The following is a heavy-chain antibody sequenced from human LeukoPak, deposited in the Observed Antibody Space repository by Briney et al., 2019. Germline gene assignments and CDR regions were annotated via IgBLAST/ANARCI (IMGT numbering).Heavy chain of an antibody. CDR1: GDSVSSNSAA. CDR3: AGMPLMVRGVIGGQSFNDY. J-gene: IGHJ4*02. Sequence: SQTLSLTCAISGDSVSSNSAAWNWIRQSPSRGLEWMGRTYYRSKWYNDYAVSVKSRITINPDTSKNQFSLQLSSVTAADTAVYYCAGMPLMVRGVIGGQSFNDYWGQGTLVTVSS. D-gene: IGHD3-10*01. V-gene: IGHV6-1*01. CDR2: TYYRSKWYN.